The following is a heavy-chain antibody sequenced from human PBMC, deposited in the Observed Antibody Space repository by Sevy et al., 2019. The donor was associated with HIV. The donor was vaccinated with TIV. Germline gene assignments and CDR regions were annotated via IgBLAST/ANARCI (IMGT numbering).Heavy chain of an antibody. CDR1: GFKFSTHW. CDR2: IKEDGSEK. V-gene: IGHV3-7*03. CDR3: AKDVY. Sequence: TQRISCAPCGFKFSTHWMSRVRQAPGKRLECVANIKEDGSEKYYVDSVKGRFTISRDNAKNSLFLQMNSLRAEDTAVYYCAKDVYWGQGTLVTVSS. J-gene: IGHJ4*02.